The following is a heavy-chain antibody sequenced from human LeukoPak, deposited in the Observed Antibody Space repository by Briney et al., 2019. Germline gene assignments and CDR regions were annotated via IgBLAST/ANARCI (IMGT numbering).Heavy chain of an antibody. J-gene: IGHJ4*02. CDR3: THDYGDY. Sequence: SETLSLTCAVSGGSISSGGYSWSWIRQPPGKGLEWIGYIYHSGSTYYNPSLKSRVTISVDTSKNQFSLKLSSVTAADTAVYYCTHDYGDYWGQGTLVTVSS. V-gene: IGHV4-30-2*05. CDR1: GGSISSGGYS. CDR2: IYHSGST.